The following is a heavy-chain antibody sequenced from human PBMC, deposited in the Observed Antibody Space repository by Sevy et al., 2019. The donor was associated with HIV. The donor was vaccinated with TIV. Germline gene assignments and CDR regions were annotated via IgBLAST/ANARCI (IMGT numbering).Heavy chain of an antibody. D-gene: IGHD3-22*01. CDR3: ARGFYYPSSGYHHDAFDV. Sequence: GGSLRLSCAASGFTFSSYAMTWVRQAPGKGLEWVSSISVSGGGTFYGDSVQGRFTISRDNSGNTLYLQMSSLRADDTAFYYCARGFYYPSSGYHHDAFDVWGQGTLVTVSS. CDR2: ISVSGGGT. CDR1: GFTFSSYA. J-gene: IGHJ3*01. V-gene: IGHV3-23*01.